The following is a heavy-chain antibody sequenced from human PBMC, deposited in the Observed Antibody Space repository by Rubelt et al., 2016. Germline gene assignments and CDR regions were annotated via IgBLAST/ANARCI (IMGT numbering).Heavy chain of an antibody. CDR1: GGSISSYY. J-gene: IGHJ5*02. D-gene: IGHD6-6*01. CDR3: ARHLPLAAQHNWFDP. CDR2: IYYSGST. V-gene: IGHV4-59*08. Sequence: QVQLQESGPGLVKPSETLSLTCTVSGGSISSYYWSWIRQPPGKGLEWIGYIYYSGSTNYNPSLKSRVTISVDTSKNQFSLKLSSVTAADTAVYYCARHLPLAAQHNWFDPWGQGTLVTVSS.